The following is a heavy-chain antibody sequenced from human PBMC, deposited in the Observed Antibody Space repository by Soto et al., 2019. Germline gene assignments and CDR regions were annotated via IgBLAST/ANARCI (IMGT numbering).Heavy chain of an antibody. V-gene: IGHV3-23*01. CDR2: ISGRGNST. D-gene: IGHD2-2*02. J-gene: IGHJ5*02. Sequence: EVQLLESGGGLVQPGGSLRLSCAASGFTFSIYAMSWVRQAPGKRLEWVSAISGRGNSTYYADSVKGRFTISRANSKNTLYQQMNSLRPEDTAVYYCAKGFLGYCTSTSCHTYWFDPWGQGTLVTVSS. CDR1: GFTFSIYA. CDR3: AKGFLGYCTSTSCHTYWFDP.